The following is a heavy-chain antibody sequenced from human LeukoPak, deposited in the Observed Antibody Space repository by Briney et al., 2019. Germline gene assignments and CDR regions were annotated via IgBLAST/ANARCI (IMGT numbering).Heavy chain of an antibody. D-gene: IGHD1-26*01. CDR3: TTQRGSGGYSYFQH. CDR1: GFTFSSYG. J-gene: IGHJ1*01. Sequence: PGGSLRLSCAASGFTFSSYGMSWVRQAPGKGLEWVGRIKSKTDGGTTDYAGPVKGRFTISRDDSKTTLYLQMNSLKTEDTAVYYCTTQRGSGGYSYFQHWGQGTLVTVSS. CDR2: IKSKTDGGTT. V-gene: IGHV3-15*01.